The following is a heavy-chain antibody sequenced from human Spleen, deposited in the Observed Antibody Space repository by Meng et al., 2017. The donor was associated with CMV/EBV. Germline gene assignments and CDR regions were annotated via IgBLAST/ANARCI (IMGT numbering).Heavy chain of an antibody. Sequence: ASVKVSCKASGYTFTDYYIHWVRQAPGQGLEWMGWINPNSGGTNYAQKFQGRVTMTRDTSTSTVPLELSSLRSEDTAVYYCARSLGNPHYYSGMDVWGQGTAVTVSS. V-gene: IGHV1-2*02. J-gene: IGHJ6*02. CDR1: GYTFTDYY. CDR3: ARSLGNPHYYSGMDV. CDR2: INPNSGGT.